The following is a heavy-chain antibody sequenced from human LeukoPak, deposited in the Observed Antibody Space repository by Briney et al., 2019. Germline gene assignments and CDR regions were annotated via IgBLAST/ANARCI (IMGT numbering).Heavy chain of an antibody. V-gene: IGHV4-31*03. CDR2: IYYSGST. CDR1: GGSISSGGYY. D-gene: IGHD6-19*01. CDR3: ARDSSGWYYFDY. Sequence: SQTLSLTCTVSGGSISSGGYYWSWIRQHPGKGLEWIGYIYYSGSTYYNPSLESRVTISVDTSKNQFSLKLSSVTAADTAVYYCARDSSGWYYFDYWGQGTLVTVSS. J-gene: IGHJ4*02.